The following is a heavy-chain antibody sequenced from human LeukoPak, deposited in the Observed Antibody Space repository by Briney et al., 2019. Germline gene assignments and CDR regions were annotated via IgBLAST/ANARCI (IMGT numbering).Heavy chain of an antibody. J-gene: IGHJ4*02. CDR3: ARAVLGYSSSWYVAGPYCFDY. Sequence: GASVKVSCKASGYTFTSYDINWVRQATGQGLEGMGWMNPNSGNTGYAQKFQGRVTMTRNTSISTAYMELSSLRSEDTAVYYCARAVLGYSSSWYVAGPYCFDYWGQGTLVTVSS. V-gene: IGHV1-8*01. CDR2: MNPNSGNT. CDR1: GYTFTSYD. D-gene: IGHD6-13*01.